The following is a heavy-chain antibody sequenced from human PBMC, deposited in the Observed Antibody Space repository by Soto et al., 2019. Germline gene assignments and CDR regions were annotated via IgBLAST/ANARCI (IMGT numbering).Heavy chain of an antibody. D-gene: IGHD6-13*01. Sequence: QVQLVESGGGAVQPGRSLRLSCAASGFTFSSYGMHWVRQAPGKGLEWVAVISYDGSNKYYADSVKGRFTISRNNSKNTLYLQMNSLRAEDTAVYYCAKVAGSGSSSWYLGKGKGVDYWGQGTLVTVSS. V-gene: IGHV3-30*18. CDR1: GFTFSSYG. CDR3: AKVAGSGSSSWYLGKGKGVDY. J-gene: IGHJ4*02. CDR2: ISYDGSNK.